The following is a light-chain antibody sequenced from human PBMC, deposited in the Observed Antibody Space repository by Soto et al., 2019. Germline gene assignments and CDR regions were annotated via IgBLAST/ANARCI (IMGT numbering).Light chain of an antibody. CDR3: CSYAGSFTWV. J-gene: IGLJ3*02. V-gene: IGLV2-11*01. CDR1: SSDVGGYPF. CDR2: DVA. Sequence: QSALTQPRSVSGSPGQSVTISCTXTSSDVGGYPFVSWCQXHPGKSPKLMVYDVALRPSGAPDRFSGSKSGNTASLTISGLQAEDEADYYCCSYAGSFTWVFGGGTKLTVL.